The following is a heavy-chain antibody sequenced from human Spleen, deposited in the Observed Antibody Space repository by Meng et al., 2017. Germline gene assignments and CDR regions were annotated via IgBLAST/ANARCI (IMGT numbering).Heavy chain of an antibody. V-gene: IGHV4-61*01. D-gene: IGHD6-19*01. Sequence: SETLSLTCTVSGGSVSSGSNYWSWIRQPPGKGLEWIGYIYYSGSTNYNPSLKSRVTISVDTSKNQFSLKLSSVTAADTAVYYCARVPSSAWYGNGMDVWGQGTTVTVSS. CDR2: IYYSGST. CDR1: GGSVSSGSNY. J-gene: IGHJ6*02. CDR3: ARVPSSAWYGNGMDV.